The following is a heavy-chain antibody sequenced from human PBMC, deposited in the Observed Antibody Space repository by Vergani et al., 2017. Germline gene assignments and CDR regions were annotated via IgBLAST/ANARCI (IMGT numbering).Heavy chain of an antibody. V-gene: IGHV4-61*02. CDR1: GGSISSGSYY. CDR2: IYTSGST. Sequence: QVQLQESGPGLVKPSQTLSLTCTVSGGSISSGSYYWSWIRQPAGKGLEWIGRIYTSGSTNYNPSLKSRVTISVDTSKDQFSLKLGSVTAADTAVYYCARDPVVVATNYYYYYGMDVWGQGTTVTVSS. D-gene: IGHD2-15*01. J-gene: IGHJ6*02. CDR3: ARDPVVVATNYYYYYGMDV.